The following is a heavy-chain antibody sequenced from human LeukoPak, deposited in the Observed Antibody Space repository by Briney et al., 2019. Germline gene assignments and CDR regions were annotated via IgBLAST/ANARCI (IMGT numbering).Heavy chain of an antibody. Sequence: SETLSLTCAVYGGSFSGYYWSWIRQPPGKGLEWIGEINHSGSTNYNPSLKSRVTVSVDTSKNQFSLKLSSVTAADTAVYYCARANPQQQLAFDYWGQGTLVTVSS. CDR3: ARANPQQQLAFDY. D-gene: IGHD6-13*01. CDR1: GGSFSGYY. V-gene: IGHV4-34*01. J-gene: IGHJ4*02. CDR2: INHSGST.